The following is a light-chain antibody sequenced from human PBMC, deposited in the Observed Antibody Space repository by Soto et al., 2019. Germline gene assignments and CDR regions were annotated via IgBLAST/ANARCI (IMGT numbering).Light chain of an antibody. Sequence: AIQMTQSPSSLSASVGDRVTITCRASQDINNDLGWYQQKSGKAPKLLIYGASTLQSGVPSRFSGSGSGTDFTLTISSLQPEDFAGYYCLQDYSYPFTFGQGTKVDIK. V-gene: IGKV1-6*01. CDR3: LQDYSYPFT. CDR1: QDINND. CDR2: GAS. J-gene: IGKJ2*01.